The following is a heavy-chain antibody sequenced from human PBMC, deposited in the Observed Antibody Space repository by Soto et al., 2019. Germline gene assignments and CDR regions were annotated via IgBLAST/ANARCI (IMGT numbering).Heavy chain of an antibody. Sequence: SSETLSLTCAVYGGSFSGYYWSWIRQPPGKGLEWIGEINHSGSTNYNPSLKSRVTISVDTSKNQFSLKLSSVTAADTAVYYCARERAVTSNGYGMDVWGQGTTVTVSS. CDR1: GGSFSGYY. D-gene: IGHD4-17*01. J-gene: IGHJ6*02. CDR2: INHSGST. V-gene: IGHV4-34*01. CDR3: ARERAVTSNGYGMDV.